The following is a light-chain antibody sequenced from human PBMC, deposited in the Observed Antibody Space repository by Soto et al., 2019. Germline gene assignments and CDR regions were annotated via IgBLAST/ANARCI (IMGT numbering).Light chain of an antibody. Sequence: EIVLTQSPDTLSLSPGDRAALSCRASQTVTSNYLVWYQQRPGQAPRLLIYGASSRATGIPDRFSGSGSGTDFTLTIIRLETEDFAVYYCQQYGRSPYTFGQGTKLEL. CDR3: QQYGRSPYT. CDR2: GAS. CDR1: QTVTSNY. V-gene: IGKV3-20*01. J-gene: IGKJ2*01.